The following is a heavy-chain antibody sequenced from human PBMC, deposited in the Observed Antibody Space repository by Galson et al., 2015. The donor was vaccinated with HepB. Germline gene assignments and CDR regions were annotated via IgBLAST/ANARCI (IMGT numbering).Heavy chain of an antibody. V-gene: IGHV3-30*18. CDR3: AKDLGYSSGWYVGSLAY. J-gene: IGHJ4*02. D-gene: IGHD6-19*01. CDR1: GFTFSNYG. CDR2: ISYDGNNK. Sequence: SLRLSCAASGFTFSNYGMHWVRQAPGKGLEWLAVISYDGNNKYYADSVKGRFTISRDNSKNTLYLQMNSLRAEDTAVYYCAKDLGYSSGWYVGSLAYWGQGTLVTVSS.